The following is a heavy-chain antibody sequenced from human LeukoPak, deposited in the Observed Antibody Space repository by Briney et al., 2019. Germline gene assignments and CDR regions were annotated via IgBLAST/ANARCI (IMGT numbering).Heavy chain of an antibody. CDR1: GGHLCSYH. CDR3: ARGLTMVRGVVTYHY. V-gene: IGHV4-59*08. CDR2: IYYCENT. J-gene: IGHJ4*02. D-gene: IGHD3-10*01. Sequence: SETLPHTCCVSGGHLCSYHWRSIPQPRAKGQEWIGHIYYCENTNYNPPLKSRVTKSVNTPKNQLSAKLTSVTPADTAVYYCARGLTMVRGVVTYHYWGEGTLVTVSS.